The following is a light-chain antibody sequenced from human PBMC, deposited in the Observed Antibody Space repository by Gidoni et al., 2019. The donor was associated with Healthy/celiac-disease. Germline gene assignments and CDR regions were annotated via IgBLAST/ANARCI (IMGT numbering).Light chain of an antibody. CDR2: GAS. V-gene: IGKV3-20*01. CDR1: QSVSSSY. CDR3: QQYGSSPLYT. Sequence: EIVLTQSPGTLSLSPGERATLSCRASQSVSSSYLAWYQQKPGQAPRLLIYGASSRATGIPDRFSDSGSGTDFTLTISRLEPEDFAVYYCQQYGSSPLYTCGQXTKLEIK. J-gene: IGKJ2*01.